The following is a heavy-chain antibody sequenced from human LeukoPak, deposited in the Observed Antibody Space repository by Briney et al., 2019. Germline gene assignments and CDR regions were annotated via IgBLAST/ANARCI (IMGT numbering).Heavy chain of an antibody. D-gene: IGHD6-6*01. V-gene: IGHV4-34*01. CDR3: ARAMKYSSSQGVLTLLSPPFDP. Sequence: SETLSLTCAAYGGSFSGYYWSWIRQPPGKGLEWIGEINHSVSTNYNPSLKSLVTISVDTSKNPFSLKLWSVPAADTAVYYCARAMKYSSSQGVLTLLSPPFDPWGQGTLVTVSS. CDR1: GGSFSGYY. CDR2: INHSVST. J-gene: IGHJ5*02.